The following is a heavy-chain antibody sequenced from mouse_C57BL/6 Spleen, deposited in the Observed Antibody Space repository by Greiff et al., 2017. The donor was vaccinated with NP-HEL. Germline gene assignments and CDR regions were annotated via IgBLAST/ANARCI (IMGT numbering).Heavy chain of an antibody. CDR2: INPYNGGT. J-gene: IGHJ1*03. Sequence: EVHVKQSGPVLVKPGASVKMSCKASGYTFTDYYMNWVKQSHGKSLEWIGVINPYNGGTSYNQKFKGKATLTVDKYASTAYMELNSLTSEDSAVYYCARKTTDWYFDVWGTGTTVTVSS. V-gene: IGHV1-19*01. D-gene: IGHD2-12*01. CDR1: GYTFTDYY. CDR3: ARKTTDWYFDV.